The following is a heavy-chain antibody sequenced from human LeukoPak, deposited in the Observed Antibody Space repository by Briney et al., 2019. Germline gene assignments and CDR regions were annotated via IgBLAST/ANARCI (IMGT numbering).Heavy chain of an antibody. D-gene: IGHD3-16*02. CDR2: ISDSSSYK. J-gene: IGHJ4*02. CDR3: ARGGSYRPIDY. Sequence: GGSLRLSCAASGFTFSSYKMNWVRQAPGRGLEWVSSISDSSSYKYYADSVKGRFTISRDNDKNSLYLQTNSLRAEDTAVYYCARGGSYRPIDYWGQGTLVTVSS. V-gene: IGHV3-21*01. CDR1: GFTFSSYK.